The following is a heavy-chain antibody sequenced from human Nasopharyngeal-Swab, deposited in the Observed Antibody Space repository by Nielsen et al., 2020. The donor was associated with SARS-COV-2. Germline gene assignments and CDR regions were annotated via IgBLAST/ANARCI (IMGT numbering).Heavy chain of an antibody. D-gene: IGHD6-13*01. J-gene: IGHJ4*02. V-gene: IGHV1-18*01. CDR2: ITTDHGDT. Sequence: WVRQAPGQGLEWMGWITTDHGDTYYSQRLQGRVTITTDISTATVYMELRSLRSDDTAIYYCARAGIAAAGDFDYWGRGTLVTVSS. CDR3: ARAGIAAAGDFDY.